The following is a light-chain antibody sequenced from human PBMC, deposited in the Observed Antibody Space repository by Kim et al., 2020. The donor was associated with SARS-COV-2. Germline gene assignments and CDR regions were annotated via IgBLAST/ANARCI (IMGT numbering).Light chain of an antibody. CDR2: RNN. Sequence: QTPTPTSTGNSTNVGNQGAAWLQQHQGHPPKLLSYRNNNRPSGISERLSASRSGNTASLTITGLQPEDEADYYCSAWDSSLSAWVFGGGTQLTVL. V-gene: IGLV10-54*01. J-gene: IGLJ3*02. CDR1: STNVGNQG. CDR3: SAWDSSLSAWV.